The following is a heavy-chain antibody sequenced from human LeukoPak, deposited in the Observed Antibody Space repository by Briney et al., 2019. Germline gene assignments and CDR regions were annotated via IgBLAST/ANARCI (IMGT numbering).Heavy chain of an antibody. V-gene: IGHV2-5*02. Sequence: SGPTLVKPTQTLTLTCTFSGFSLSSSGVGVGWIRQPPGKALEWLALLYWDDDNRYSPSLKSRLTITKDTSKNQVVLTMTNMDPVDTATYYCAHEPLGNDAFDIWGQGTMVTVSS. CDR3: AHEPLGNDAFDI. CDR1: GFSLSSSGVG. D-gene: IGHD1-26*01. CDR2: LYWDDDN. J-gene: IGHJ3*02.